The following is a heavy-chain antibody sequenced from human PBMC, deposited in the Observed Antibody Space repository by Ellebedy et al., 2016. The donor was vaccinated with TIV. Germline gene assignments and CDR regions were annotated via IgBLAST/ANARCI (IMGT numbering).Heavy chain of an antibody. J-gene: IGHJ6*03. Sequence: GESLKISXAASGLAFSSYWMSWVRQAPGKGLEWVANINQPGSEKNYVESVKGRFTISRDNAKNSLYLQMNSLRAEDTAVYYCARSNSYYDFWSGDYYYYMDVWGKGTTVTVSS. CDR3: ARSNSYYDFWSGDYYYYMDV. D-gene: IGHD3-3*01. CDR2: INQPGSEK. V-gene: IGHV3-7*01. CDR1: GLAFSSYW.